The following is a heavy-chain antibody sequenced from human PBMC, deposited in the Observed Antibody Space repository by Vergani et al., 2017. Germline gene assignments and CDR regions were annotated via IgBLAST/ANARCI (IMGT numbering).Heavy chain of an antibody. J-gene: IGHJ4*02. CDR2: INNSGST. CDR1: GGSFSGYY. CDR3: ARGRGSYRVMYLDY. D-gene: IGHD1-26*01. V-gene: IGHV4-34*01. Sequence: QVQLQQWGAGLLKPSETLSLTCAVHGGSFSGYYWSWIRQPPGKGREWIGEINNSGSTNYNPSLKSRVTISVDTSKNQFSLKLSSVTAADTAVYYCARGRGSYRVMYLDYWGQGTLVTVSS.